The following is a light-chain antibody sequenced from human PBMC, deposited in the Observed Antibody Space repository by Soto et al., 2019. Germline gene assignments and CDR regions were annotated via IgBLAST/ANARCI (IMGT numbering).Light chain of an antibody. Sequence: QSVLTQPPSVSGAPGQRVTISCTGSSSNIGAGFDVHWYHQIAGTAPKLLIYSNDQRPSGVPDRFSGSNSGTSASLAISGLQSDDEADYYCATWDDRLNGYVFGTGTKLTVL. CDR3: ATWDDRLNGYV. V-gene: IGLV1-40*01. CDR1: SSNIGAGFD. CDR2: SND. J-gene: IGLJ1*01.